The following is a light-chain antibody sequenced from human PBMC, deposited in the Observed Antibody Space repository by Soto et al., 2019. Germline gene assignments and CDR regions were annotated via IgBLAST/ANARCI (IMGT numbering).Light chain of an antibody. V-gene: IGKV3-11*01. CDR2: DAS. Sequence: EIVMTQSPATLSVSPGERATLSCRASQSVSSNLAWYQQKPGQAPRLLIYDASNRATGIPARFSGSGSGTDFTLTISSLEPEDFAIYYCQHRSNWPSFGQGTRREIK. CDR3: QHRSNWPS. J-gene: IGKJ5*01. CDR1: QSVSSN.